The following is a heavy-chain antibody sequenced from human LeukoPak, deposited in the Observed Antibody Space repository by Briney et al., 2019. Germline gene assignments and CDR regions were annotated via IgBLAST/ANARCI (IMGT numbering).Heavy chain of an antibody. CDR1: GGSFSGYY. D-gene: IGHD4-17*01. J-gene: IGHJ6*02. CDR2: INHSGST. V-gene: IGHV4-34*01. Sequence: SETLSLTCGVYGGSFSGYYWSWIRQPPGKGLEWIGEINHSGSTNYNPSLKSRVTISVDTSKNQFSLQLSSVTAADTAVYYCARGPEYGDYYYYGMDVWGQGTTVTVSS. CDR3: ARGPEYGDYYYYGMDV.